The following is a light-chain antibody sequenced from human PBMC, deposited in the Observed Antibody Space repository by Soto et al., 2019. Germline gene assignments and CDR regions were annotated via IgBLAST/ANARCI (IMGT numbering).Light chain of an antibody. CDR3: SSYSTTNILV. CDR1: SSDVDAYEH. J-gene: IGLJ1*01. Sequence: QSALTQPASVSGSPGQSVTISCTGASSDVDAYEHVSWYQQHPGRAPKLILYDVNNRPSGVSNHFSGSKSGNTASLVISGLQANDEADYYCSSYSTTNILVFGSGTKLTVL. V-gene: IGLV2-14*03. CDR2: DVN.